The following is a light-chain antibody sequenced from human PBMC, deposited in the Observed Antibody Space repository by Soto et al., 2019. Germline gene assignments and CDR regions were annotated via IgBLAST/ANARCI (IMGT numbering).Light chain of an antibody. V-gene: IGKV1-5*03. J-gene: IGKJ1*01. Sequence: DIQMTQSPSTVSASVGDRVTITCRASQSIDLWLAWYQQKPGKAPNLLIYKASSLESGVPSRFSGSGSGTDFTLTISSLQPDDFATYYCQQYNDYPWTFGQGTKVDI. CDR2: KAS. CDR3: QQYNDYPWT. CDR1: QSIDLW.